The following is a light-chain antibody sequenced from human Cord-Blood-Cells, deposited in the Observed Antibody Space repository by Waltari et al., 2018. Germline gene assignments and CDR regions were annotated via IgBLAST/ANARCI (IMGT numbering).Light chain of an antibody. CDR2: DNN. Sequence: QSVLTQPPSVSPAPGQKVTTSSSGSSSHIGNNYVSWYQQLPGTAPKLLIYDNNKRPSGIPDRFSGSKSGTSATLGITGLQTGDEADYYCGTWDSSLSVWVFGGGTKLTVL. CDR1: SSHIGNNY. J-gene: IGLJ3*02. CDR3: GTWDSSLSVWV. V-gene: IGLV1-51*01.